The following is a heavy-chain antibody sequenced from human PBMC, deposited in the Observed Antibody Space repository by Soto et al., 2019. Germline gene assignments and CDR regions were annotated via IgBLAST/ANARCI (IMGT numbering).Heavy chain of an antibody. V-gene: IGHV1-69*13. D-gene: IGHD5-12*01. CDR1: GGTFSSFG. CDR3: AREASGYDF. Sequence: SVKVSCKASGGTFSSFGISWVRQAPGQELEWMGGIIPVFGRPNYAQRFRGRLTITADESTNTSYMELIDLTSEDTAVYYCAREASGYDFWGQGTQVTVSS. J-gene: IGHJ1*01. CDR2: IIPVFGRP.